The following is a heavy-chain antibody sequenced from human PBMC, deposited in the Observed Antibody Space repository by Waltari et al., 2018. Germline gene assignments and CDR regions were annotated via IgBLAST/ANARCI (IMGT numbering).Heavy chain of an antibody. V-gene: IGHV3-74*01. J-gene: IGHJ5*02. CDR2: INTDGSST. CDR1: GFTFSSYW. CDR3: ARDGAMVYATNWFDP. D-gene: IGHD2-8*01. Sequence: ESGGGLVQPGGSLRLSCAASGFTFSSYWMHWVRQAPGKGLVWVSRINTDGSSTSYADSVKGRFTISRDNAKNTLYLQMNSLRAEDTAVYYCARDGAMVYATNWFDPWGQGTLVTVSS.